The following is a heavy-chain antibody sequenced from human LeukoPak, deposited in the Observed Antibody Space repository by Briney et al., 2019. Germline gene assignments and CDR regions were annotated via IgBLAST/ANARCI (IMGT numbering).Heavy chain of an antibody. J-gene: IGHJ5*02. D-gene: IGHD6-13*01. CDR2: INPNSGGT. CDR3: AREEQQLVLGSREGWFDP. V-gene: IGHV1-2*02. Sequence: GASVKVSCKASGYTFTGYYMHWVRQAPGQGLEWMGWINPNSGGTNYAQKFQGRVTMTRGTSISTAYMELSRLRSDDTAVYYCAREEQQLVLGSREGWFDPWGQGTLVTVSS. CDR1: GYTFTGYY.